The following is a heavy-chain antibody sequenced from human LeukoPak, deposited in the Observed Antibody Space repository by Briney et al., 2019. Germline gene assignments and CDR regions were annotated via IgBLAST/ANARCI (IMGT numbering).Heavy chain of an antibody. V-gene: IGHV1-24*01. CDR2: FDPEDGET. CDR1: GYTRTELS. D-gene: IGHD2-2*01. J-gene: IGHJ4*02. Sequence: ASVNVSCKFSGYTRTELSMHWVRQAPGKGLEWMGGFDPEDGETIYAQKFQGRVTMTEDTSTDTAYMELSSLRSEDTAVYYCATGINQLLLFDYWGQGTLVTVSS. CDR3: ATGINQLLLFDY.